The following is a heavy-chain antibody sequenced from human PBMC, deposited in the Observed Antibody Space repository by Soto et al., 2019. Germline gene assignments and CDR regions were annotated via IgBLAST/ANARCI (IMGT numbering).Heavy chain of an antibody. V-gene: IGHV4-31*03. CDR3: AGSIAATYYYGMDV. D-gene: IGHD6-6*01. CDR2: IYYSGST. CDR1: GGSISIGGYY. J-gene: IGHJ6*02. Sequence: PSETLSLTCTVSGGSISIGGYYWSWIRQHPGKGLEWIGYIYYSGSTYYNPSLKSRVTISVDTSKNQFSLKLSSVTAADTAVYYCAGSIAATYYYGMDVWGQGTTVTVSS.